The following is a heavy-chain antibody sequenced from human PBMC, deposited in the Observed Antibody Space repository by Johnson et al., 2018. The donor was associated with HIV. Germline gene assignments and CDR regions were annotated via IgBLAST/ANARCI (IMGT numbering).Heavy chain of an antibody. V-gene: IGHV3-7*01. CDR2: IKEDGSEK. Sequence: VQVVESGGSVVRPGGSLRLSCAASGFTFSSYGMHWVRQAPGKGLEWVANIKEDGSEKYYVDSVKGRFTISRDNAKNSLYLQMNSLRAEDTSVYYCAREWRQWRARAFDIWGQGTMVTVSS. CDR1: GFTFSSYG. J-gene: IGHJ3*02. CDR3: AREWRQWRARAFDI. D-gene: IGHD6-19*01.